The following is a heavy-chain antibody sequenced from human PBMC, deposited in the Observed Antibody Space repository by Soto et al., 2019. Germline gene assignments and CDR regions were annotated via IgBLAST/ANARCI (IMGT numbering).Heavy chain of an antibody. J-gene: IGHJ4*02. CDR3: VSSEMATAYFDY. V-gene: IGHV1-18*01. CDR2: ISAYNGDT. D-gene: IGHD5-18*01. Sequence: ASVKVSCKASGYTFTNYGISWVRQAPGQGLEWMGWISAYNGDTKYAQKLQGRVTMTTDTSTSTAYMELSSLRSEDTAMYYCVSSEMATAYFDYWGQGTLVTASS. CDR1: GYTFTNYG.